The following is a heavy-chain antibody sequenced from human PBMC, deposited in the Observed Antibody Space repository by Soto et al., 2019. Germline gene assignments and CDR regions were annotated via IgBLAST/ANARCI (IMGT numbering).Heavy chain of an antibody. CDR1: GFTVSSNY. V-gene: IGHV3-30*18. CDR3: AKDLTSVQQRIMITFGGVGGMDV. J-gene: IGHJ6*02. Sequence: GGSLRLSCAASGFTVSSNYMHWVRQAPGKGLEWVAVISYDGSNKYYADSVKGRFTISRDNSKNTLYLQMNSLRAEDTAVYYCAKDLTSVQQRIMITFGGVGGMDVWGQGTTVTVSS. CDR2: ISYDGSNK. D-gene: IGHD3-16*01.